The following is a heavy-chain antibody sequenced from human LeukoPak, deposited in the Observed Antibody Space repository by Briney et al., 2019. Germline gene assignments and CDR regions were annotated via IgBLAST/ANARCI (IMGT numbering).Heavy chain of an antibody. CDR1: GYTFTGYY. J-gene: IGHJ5*02. CDR3: ARSGWSAHNWFDP. V-gene: IGHV1-2*02. Sequence: ASVKVSCKASGYTFTGYYMHWVRQAPGQGLEWMGWINPNSGGTNYAQKFQGRVTMTRDTSISTAYMELSRLRSDDTAVYYCARSGWSAHNWFDPWGQGTLVTVSS. D-gene: IGHD6-19*01. CDR2: INPNSGGT.